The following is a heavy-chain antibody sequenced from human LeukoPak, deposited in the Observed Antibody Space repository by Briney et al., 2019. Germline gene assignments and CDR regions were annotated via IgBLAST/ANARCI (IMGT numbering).Heavy chain of an antibody. CDR2: IYYSKNT. CDR3: VSPRGFSYGYFDY. D-gene: IGHD5-18*01. J-gene: IGHJ4*02. CDR1: GGSISSSSAY. Sequence: SETLSHTCTVSGGSISSSSAYWGWIRQPPGKGLEWIGSIYYSKNTYYNPSLKSRVTISADTSKNQFSLTLGSVSATDTAVYYCVSPRGFSYGYFDYWGQGTLVTVSS. V-gene: IGHV4-39*01.